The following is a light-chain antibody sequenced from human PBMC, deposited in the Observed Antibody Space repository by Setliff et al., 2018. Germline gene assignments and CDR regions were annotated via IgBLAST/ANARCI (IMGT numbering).Light chain of an antibody. CDR2: EVT. CDR1: SNDIGYYNF. CDR3: NSYTASTSYV. V-gene: IGLV2-14*03. J-gene: IGLJ1*01. Sequence: QSALAQPASVSGSPGQSITISCTGTSNDIGYYNFVSWYQQYPGKHPKLLIYEVTNRPSGVSNRFSGSKSGNTASLTISGLQAEDEADYYCNSYTASTSYVFGTGTKGTVL.